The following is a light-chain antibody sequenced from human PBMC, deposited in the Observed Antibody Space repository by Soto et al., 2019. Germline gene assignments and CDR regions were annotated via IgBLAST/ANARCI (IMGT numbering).Light chain of an antibody. Sequence: EIVLTQSPATLSLSPGETATLSCRASQSVLTYLGWYQQKPCQAPRLLISDASTRASGIPARFSGSGSGTDFTLTISSLEPEDFAVYYCQQRSNWPPITFGQGTRLEIK. CDR1: QSVLTY. V-gene: IGKV3-11*01. CDR2: DAS. J-gene: IGKJ5*01. CDR3: QQRSNWPPIT.